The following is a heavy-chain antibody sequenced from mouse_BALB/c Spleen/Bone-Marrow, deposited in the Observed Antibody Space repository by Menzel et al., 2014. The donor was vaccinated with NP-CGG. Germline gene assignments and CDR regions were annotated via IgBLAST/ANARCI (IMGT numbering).Heavy chain of an antibody. CDR1: DYTFTDYY. CDR2: IYPGSGNT. J-gene: IGHJ3*01. Sequence: QVQLQQSGPELVKPGASVRISCKASDYTFTDYYINWVKQKPGQGLEWIGWIYPGSGNTKNNEKFKIKATLTVDKSSSTAYMQLSGLTSEDSAVYYCTTSRGYNWFAYWGQGTLVTVSA. V-gene: IGHV1-84*01. CDR3: TTSRGYNWFAY. D-gene: IGHD2-2*01.